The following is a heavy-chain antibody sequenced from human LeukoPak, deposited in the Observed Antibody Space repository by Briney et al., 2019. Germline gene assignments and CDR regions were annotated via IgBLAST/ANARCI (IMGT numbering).Heavy chain of an antibody. J-gene: IGHJ4*02. CDR3: VRGNPLGHF. Sequence: GGSLRLSCTASAHTLSNYWMHWVRPAPGKGLVWVSHINSDGSRTDYADSVKGRFTISRDNAKNPLYLQMNSLRVEDTAVYYCVRGNPLGHFWGQGTLVTVSS. V-gene: IGHV3-74*01. CDR1: AHTLSNYW. CDR2: INSDGSRT. D-gene: IGHD3-16*01.